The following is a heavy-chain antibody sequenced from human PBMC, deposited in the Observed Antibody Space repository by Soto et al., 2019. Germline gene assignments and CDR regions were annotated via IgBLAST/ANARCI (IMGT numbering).Heavy chain of an antibody. J-gene: IGHJ5*02. Sequence: SETLSLTCAVYGRSFSGYYWSWIRQPPGKGLEWIGYIYYSGSTNYNPSLKSRVTISVDTSKNQFSLKLSSVTAADTAVYYCARDQSPYYSYNWFDPWGQGTLVTVSS. D-gene: IGHD3-10*01. V-gene: IGHV4-59*01. CDR1: GRSFSGYY. CDR2: IYYSGST. CDR3: ARDQSPYYSYNWFDP.